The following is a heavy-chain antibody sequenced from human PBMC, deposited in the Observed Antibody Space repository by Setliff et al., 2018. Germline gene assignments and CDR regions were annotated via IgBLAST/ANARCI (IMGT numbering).Heavy chain of an antibody. V-gene: IGHV4-4*08. CDR2: YRSGST. D-gene: IGHD4-4*01. J-gene: IGHJ5*01. CDR1: GDSMSNFF. Sequence: SETLSLTCSVTGDSMSNFFWSWIRQPPGKGLEWIGYYRSGSTNYSPSLKSRVTVSADRSRNQFSLNLFSVTAADTAVYYCAGRDYSGGDSWGHGTLVTVSS. CDR3: AGRDYSGGDS.